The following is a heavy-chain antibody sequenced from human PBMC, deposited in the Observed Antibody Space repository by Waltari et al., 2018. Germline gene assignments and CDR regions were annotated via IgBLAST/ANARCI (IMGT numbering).Heavy chain of an antibody. D-gene: IGHD6-19*01. CDR2: ISGSGGST. CDR3: AKDPRGIAVAGTDFDY. V-gene: IGHV3-23*01. CDR1: GFTFSSYA. Sequence: EVQLLESGGGLVQPGGSLRLSCAASGFTFSSYAMSWVRQAPGKGLEWVSAISGSGGSTYYADSVKGRFTISRDNSKNTLYLQMNSLRAEDTAVYYCAKDPRGIAVAGTDFDYWGQGTLVTVSS. J-gene: IGHJ4*02.